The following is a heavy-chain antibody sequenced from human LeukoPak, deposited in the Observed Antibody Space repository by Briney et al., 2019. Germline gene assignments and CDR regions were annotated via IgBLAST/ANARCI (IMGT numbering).Heavy chain of an antibody. CDR1: GGSISSYY. CDR2: IYSSGST. Sequence: SETLSLTCTVSGGSISSYYWSWIRQPPGKGLEWIGYIYSSGSTNYNPSLKSRVTISVDTSKNQFSLQLSSVTAADTAVYYCARHRNMVRGIMDVWGQGTTVTVSS. V-gene: IGHV4-59*08. D-gene: IGHD3-10*01. J-gene: IGHJ6*02. CDR3: ARHRNMVRGIMDV.